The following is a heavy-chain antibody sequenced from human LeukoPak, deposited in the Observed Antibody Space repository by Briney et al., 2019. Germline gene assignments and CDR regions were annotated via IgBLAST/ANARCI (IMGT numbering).Heavy chain of an antibody. CDR3: ARDRLRFLEWLPYYYYMDV. V-gene: IGHV1-2*02. CDR1: GYTFTGYY. Sequence: ASVKVSCKASGYTFTGYYMHWVRQAPGQGLEWMGWINPNSGGTNYAQKFQGRVTMTRDTSISTAYMELSRLRSGDTAVYYCARDRLRFLEWLPYYYYMDVWGKGTTVTVSS. D-gene: IGHD3-3*01. J-gene: IGHJ6*03. CDR2: INPNSGGT.